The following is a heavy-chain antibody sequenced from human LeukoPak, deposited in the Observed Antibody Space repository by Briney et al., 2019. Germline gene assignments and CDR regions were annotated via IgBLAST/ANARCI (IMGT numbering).Heavy chain of an antibody. CDR3: ARREVGYYGSGSFDY. CDR2: IYPGDSDT. V-gene: IGHV5-51*01. Sequence: GESLKISCKGSGYSFTSYWIGWVRQMPGKGLEWMGIIYPGDSDTRYSPSFQGQVTISADKSISTAYLQWSSLEASDTAMYYCARREVGYYGSGSFDYWGQGTLVTVSS. J-gene: IGHJ4*02. CDR1: GYSFTSYW. D-gene: IGHD3-10*01.